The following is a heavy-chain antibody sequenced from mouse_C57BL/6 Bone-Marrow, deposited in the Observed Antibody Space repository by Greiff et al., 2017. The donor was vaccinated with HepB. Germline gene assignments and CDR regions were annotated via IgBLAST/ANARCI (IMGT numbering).Heavy chain of an antibody. Sequence: DVMLVESGGGLVQPGGSLKLSCAASGFTFSDYYMYWVRQTPEKRLEWVAYISNGGGSTYYPDTVKGRFTISRDNAKNTLYLQMSRLKSEDTAMYYCARRYAMDYWGQGTSVTVSS. CDR3: ARRYAMDY. V-gene: IGHV5-12*01. CDR1: GFTFSDYY. CDR2: ISNGGGST. J-gene: IGHJ4*01.